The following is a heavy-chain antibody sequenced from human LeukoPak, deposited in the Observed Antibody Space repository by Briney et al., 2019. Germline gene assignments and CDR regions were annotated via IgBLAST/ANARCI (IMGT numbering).Heavy chain of an antibody. V-gene: IGHV3-30-3*01. CDR1: GFTFSTYA. CDR3: ARTSLHYFGSRSSSLDVFDI. CDR2: ITSDGSKK. J-gene: IGHJ3*02. Sequence: GGSLRLSCAASGFTFSTYALHWIRQAPGKGLEWVAAITSDGSKKYYADSVKGRFTISRDNSKNTLYLQMNSPRADDTAVYFCARTSLHYFGSRSSSLDVFDIWGQGTMVTVSS. D-gene: IGHD3-10*01.